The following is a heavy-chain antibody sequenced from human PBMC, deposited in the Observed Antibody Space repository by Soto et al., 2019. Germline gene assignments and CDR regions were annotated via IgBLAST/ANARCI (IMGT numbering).Heavy chain of an antibody. CDR1: GFTFSRYA. V-gene: IGHV3-48*01. J-gene: IGHJ4*02. Sequence: EVQLVESGGGLVQPGGSVSLSCAASGFTFSRYAMNWVRQAPGKGLEWVSFITSSSSTIYYADTVRGRFTISRDNAKNSLYLQMNSLRAENTAIYYCERDIVVVPAAHSDYWGQGTLVTVSS. D-gene: IGHD2-2*01. CDR2: ITSSSSTI. CDR3: ERDIVVVPAAHSDY.